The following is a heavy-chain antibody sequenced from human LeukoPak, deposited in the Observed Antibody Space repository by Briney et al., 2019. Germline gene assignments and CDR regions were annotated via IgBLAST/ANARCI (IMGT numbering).Heavy chain of an antibody. Sequence: GASVKVSCTASGSTFTGYYMHWGRQAPGQGLGRMGWINPNSGGANSAQTFPGRGTMTSDTSISTAYMELSRLRSDDTAVYYCARDAYYDIWTGYYMVPWFDPWGQGTLVTVS. V-gene: IGHV1-2*02. CDR1: GSTFTGYY. CDR2: INPNSGGA. J-gene: IGHJ5*02. CDR3: ARDAYYDIWTGYYMVPWFDP. D-gene: IGHD3-9*01.